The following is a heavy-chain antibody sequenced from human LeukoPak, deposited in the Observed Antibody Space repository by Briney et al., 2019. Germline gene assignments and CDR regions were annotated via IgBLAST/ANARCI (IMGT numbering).Heavy chain of an antibody. Sequence: SETLSLTCTVSGGSISSYYWSWIRQPPGKGLEWIGYIYYSGSTNYNPSLKSRVTISVDTSKNQFSLKLSSVTAADTAVYYCARAVPFDYWGQGTLVTVSS. CDR2: IYYSGST. J-gene: IGHJ4*02. V-gene: IGHV4-59*01. CDR1: GGSISSYY. D-gene: IGHD3-10*01. CDR3: ARAVPFDY.